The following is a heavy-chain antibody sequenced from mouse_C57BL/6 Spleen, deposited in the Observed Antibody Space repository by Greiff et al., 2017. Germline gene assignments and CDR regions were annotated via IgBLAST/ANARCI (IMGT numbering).Heavy chain of an antibody. CDR2: INYDGSST. D-gene: IGHD4-1*01. J-gene: IGHJ2*01. V-gene: IGHV5-16*01. CDR3: ARDEGTGFDY. CDR1: GFTFSDYY. Sequence: EVKVVESEGGLVQPGSSMKLSCTASGFTFSDYYMAWVRQVPEKGLEWVANINYDGSSTYYLDSLKSRFIISRDNAKNILYLQMSSLKSEDTATYYCARDEGTGFDYWGQGTTLTVSS.